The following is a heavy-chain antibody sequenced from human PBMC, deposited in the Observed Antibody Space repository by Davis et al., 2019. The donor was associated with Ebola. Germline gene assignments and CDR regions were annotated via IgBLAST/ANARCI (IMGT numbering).Heavy chain of an antibody. Sequence: PGGSLRLSCAASGFTFSDYALNWVRQAPGKGLEWLSYINSSAKNIYYADSVKGRFTISTDNAKNSLYLQMNSLRAEDTAVYYCARDGYWEDRGWIQHWGQGTLVTVSS. CDR1: GFTFSDYA. CDR2: INSSAKNI. D-gene: IGHD2-2*03. CDR3: ARDGYWEDRGWIQH. V-gene: IGHV3-48*04. J-gene: IGHJ1*01.